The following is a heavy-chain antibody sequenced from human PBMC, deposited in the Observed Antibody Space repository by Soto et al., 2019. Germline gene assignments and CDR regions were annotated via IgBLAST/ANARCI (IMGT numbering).Heavy chain of an antibody. CDR3: ATYSSSLFFY. Sequence: PSETLSLTCTVSGGSISSYYWSWIRQPPGKGLEWIGYIYYSGSTNYNPSLKSRVTISVDTSKNQFSLKLSSVTAADTAVYYCATYSSSLFFYWGQGTLVTVSS. D-gene: IGHD6-6*01. V-gene: IGHV4-59*08. CDR2: IYYSGST. J-gene: IGHJ4*02. CDR1: GGSISSYY.